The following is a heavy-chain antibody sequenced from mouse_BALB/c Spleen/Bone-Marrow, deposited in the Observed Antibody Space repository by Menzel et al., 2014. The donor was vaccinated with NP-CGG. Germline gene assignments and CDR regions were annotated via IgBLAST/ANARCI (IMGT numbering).Heavy chain of an antibody. CDR3: ASMITTAWFAY. D-gene: IGHD2-4*01. CDR2: IWAGGST. J-gene: IGHJ3*01. CDR1: GFSLTSYD. V-gene: IGHV2-9*02. Sequence: VQVVESGPGLVAPSQSLSITCTVSGFSLTSYDVHWVRQPPGKGLEWLGVIWAGGSTNYNSALMSRLSISKDNSKSQVFLKMNSLQTDDTAMYYCASMITTAWFAYWGQGTLVTVSA.